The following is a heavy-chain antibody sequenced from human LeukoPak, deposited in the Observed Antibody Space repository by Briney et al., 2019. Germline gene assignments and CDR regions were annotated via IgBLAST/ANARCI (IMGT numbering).Heavy chain of an antibody. J-gene: IGHJ6*02. D-gene: IGHD3-16*01. Sequence: GRSLRLSCAASGFTFSSYAMHWVRQAPGKGLEWVAVISYDGSNKYHADSVKGRFTISRDNSKNTLYLQMNSLRAEDTAVYYCARVTIPWAYYYYYGMDVWGQGTTVTVSS. CDR2: ISYDGSNK. CDR3: ARVTIPWAYYYYYGMDV. CDR1: GFTFSSYA. V-gene: IGHV3-30-3*01.